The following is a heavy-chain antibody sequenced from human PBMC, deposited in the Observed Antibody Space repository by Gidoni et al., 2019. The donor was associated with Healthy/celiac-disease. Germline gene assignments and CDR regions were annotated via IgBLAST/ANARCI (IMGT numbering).Heavy chain of an antibody. V-gene: IGHV1-8*01. Sequence: QVQLVQSGAEVKTPGTSVKVSCKASGYTLTSYDINWVRQATGQGLEWMGWMNPNSGNTGYAQKFQGRVTMTRNTSISTAYMELSSLRSEDTAVYYCARVGAGRAGYYYYGMDVWGQGTTVTVSS. CDR1: GYTLTSYD. CDR2: MNPNSGNT. J-gene: IGHJ6*02. CDR3: ARVGAGRAGYYYYGMDV. D-gene: IGHD2-15*01.